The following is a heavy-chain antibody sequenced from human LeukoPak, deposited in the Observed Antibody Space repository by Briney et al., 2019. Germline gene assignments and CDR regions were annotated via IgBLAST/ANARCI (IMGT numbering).Heavy chain of an antibody. D-gene: IGHD5-24*01. V-gene: IGHV3-74*01. CDR2: INSDGGST. Sequence: GGSLRLSCTASGFTFSSYWMHWVRQAPGKGLVGVSRINSDGGSTSYADSVKGRFTISRDNAKNTLYLQMNSLRAEDTAVYYCARRIQGMAPYYFDYWGQGTLVTVSS. CDR1: GFTFSSYW. CDR3: ARRIQGMAPYYFDY. J-gene: IGHJ4*02.